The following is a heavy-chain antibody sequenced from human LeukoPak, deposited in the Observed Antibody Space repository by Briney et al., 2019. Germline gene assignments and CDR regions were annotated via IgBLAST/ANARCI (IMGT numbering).Heavy chain of an antibody. D-gene: IGHD3-10*01. CDR3: AKDRRSGNTPITAWFDP. V-gene: IGHV3-30*18. CDR1: GFTFSSYG. J-gene: IGHJ5*02. Sequence: GGSLRLSCAASGFTFSSYGMHWVRQAQGKGLEWVAVISYDGSNKYYADSVKGRFTISRDNSKNTLYLQMNSLRAEDTAVYYCAKDRRSGNTPITAWFDPWGQGTLVTVSS. CDR2: ISYDGSNK.